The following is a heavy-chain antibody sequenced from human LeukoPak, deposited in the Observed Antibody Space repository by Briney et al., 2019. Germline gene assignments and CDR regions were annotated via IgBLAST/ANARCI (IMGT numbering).Heavy chain of an antibody. CDR1: GFTFSSYA. Sequence: GGSLRLSCAASGFTFSSYARHWVRQAPGKGLEWVAVISYDGSNKYYADSVKGRFTISRDNSKNTLYLQMNSLRAEDTAVYYCARGEIKYGSGSYPSDLWGQGTLVTVSS. CDR2: ISYDGSNK. D-gene: IGHD3-10*01. CDR3: ARGEIKYGSGSYPSDL. J-gene: IGHJ5*02. V-gene: IGHV3-30*04.